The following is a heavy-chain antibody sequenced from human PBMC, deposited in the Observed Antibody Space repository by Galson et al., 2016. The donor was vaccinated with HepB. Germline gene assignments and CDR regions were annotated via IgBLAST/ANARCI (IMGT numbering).Heavy chain of an antibody. CDR1: GASISSSSYY. CDR3: ARVPASTRFDY. D-gene: IGHD3-3*02. V-gene: IGHV4-39*07. Sequence: SETLSLTCSVSGASISSSSYYWGWIRQPPGKGLEWIASISYSGSTTYYDPSLESRVTISIYTSKNQFSLKLNSVTAADTAVYYCARVPASTRFDYWGQGTLVTVSS. J-gene: IGHJ4*02. CDR2: ISYSGSTT.